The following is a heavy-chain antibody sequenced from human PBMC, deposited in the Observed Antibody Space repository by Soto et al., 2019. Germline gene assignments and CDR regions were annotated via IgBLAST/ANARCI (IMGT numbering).Heavy chain of an antibody. J-gene: IGHJ4*02. V-gene: IGHV1-3*01. Sequence: ASVKVSCKASGYTFTSYAMHWVRQAPGQRLEWMGWINAGNGNTKYSQKFQGRVTITRDTSASTAYMELSSLRSEDTAVYYCARDRLVTTHLDYWGQGTLVTVSS. CDR2: INAGNGNT. CDR1: GYTFTSYA. CDR3: ARDRLVTTHLDY. D-gene: IGHD4-17*01.